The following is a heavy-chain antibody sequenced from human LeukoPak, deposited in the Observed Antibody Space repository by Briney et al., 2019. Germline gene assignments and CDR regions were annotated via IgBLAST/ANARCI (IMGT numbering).Heavy chain of an antibody. CDR3: ATAPIYCSSTSCYHLDY. J-gene: IGHJ4*02. CDR1: GYTLTELS. D-gene: IGHD2-2*01. V-gene: IGHV1-24*01. Sequence: ASVKVSCKVSGYTLTELSMHWVRQAPGKGLEWMGGSDPEDGETIYAQKFQGRVTMTEDTSTDTAYMELSSLRSEDTAVYYCATAPIYCSSTSCYHLDYWGQGTLVTVSS. CDR2: SDPEDGET.